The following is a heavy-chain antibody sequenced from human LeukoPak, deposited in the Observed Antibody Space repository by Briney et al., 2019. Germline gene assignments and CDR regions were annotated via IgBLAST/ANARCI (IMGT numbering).Heavy chain of an antibody. V-gene: IGHV4-34*01. D-gene: IGHD2-2*01. Sequence: PSETLSLTCAVYGGSFSGYHWSWIRQPPGKGLEWIGEINHRGSTNYNPSLKSRVTMSVDTSKNQFSLKLSSVTAADTAVYYCARRSCGSASCRAFDIWGQGTMVTVSS. CDR1: GGSFSGYH. CDR3: ARRSCGSASCRAFDI. J-gene: IGHJ3*02. CDR2: INHRGST.